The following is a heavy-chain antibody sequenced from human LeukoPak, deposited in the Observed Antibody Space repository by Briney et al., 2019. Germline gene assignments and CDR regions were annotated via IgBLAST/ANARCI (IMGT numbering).Heavy chain of an antibody. CDR2: ISWVGGST. CDR1: GFTFDDYT. J-gene: IGHJ6*03. CDR3: AKLKLPGYYYYYMDV. V-gene: IGHV3-43*01. D-gene: IGHD2-15*01. Sequence: GGSLRLSCAASGFTFDDYTMHWVRQAPGKGLEWVSLISWVGGSTYYADSVKGRFTISRDNSKNSLYLQMNSLRTEDTALYYCAKLKLPGYYYYYMDVWGKGTTVTVSS.